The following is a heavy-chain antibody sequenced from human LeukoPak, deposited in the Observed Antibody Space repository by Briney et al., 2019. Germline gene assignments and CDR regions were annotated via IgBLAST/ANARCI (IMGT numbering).Heavy chain of an antibody. CDR2: IIPTLGTP. CDR3: ARDGLQYSYGCAY. J-gene: IGHJ4*02. Sequence: SVKVSCKSSGGTFSSHSISWVRQAPGQGLEWMGGIIPTLGTPKYAEKFQGRIAITADENTDTAYMELNSLRPEDTAMYFCARDGLQYSYGCAYWGQGTLVTVSS. D-gene: IGHD5-18*01. V-gene: IGHV1-69*01. CDR1: GGTFSSHS.